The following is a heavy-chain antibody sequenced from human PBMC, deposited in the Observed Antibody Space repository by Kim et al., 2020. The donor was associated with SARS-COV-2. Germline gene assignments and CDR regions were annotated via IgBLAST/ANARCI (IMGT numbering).Heavy chain of an antibody. Sequence: KSPLTISLDTSKNQFSLKLSSVTAADTAVYYCARDLHYYDSSGYYGTFDYWGQGTLVTVSS. J-gene: IGHJ4*02. D-gene: IGHD3-22*01. CDR3: ARDLHYYDSSGYYGTFDY. V-gene: IGHV4-34*01.